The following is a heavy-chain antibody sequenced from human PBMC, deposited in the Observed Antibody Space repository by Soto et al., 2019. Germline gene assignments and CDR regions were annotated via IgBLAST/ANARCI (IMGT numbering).Heavy chain of an antibody. Sequence: EVQLLESGGGLVQPGGSLRLSCTASGFTFSSHAMTWVRQAPGKGLEWVSGLSDSGGSIYYADSVKGRFTISRDNSMNTLDLQINSLRAEDTAVYYCAKVSSSWYAGFFDLWGQGTLVSVSS. CDR2: LSDSGGSI. CDR1: GFTFSSHA. V-gene: IGHV3-23*01. J-gene: IGHJ4*02. D-gene: IGHD6-13*01. CDR3: AKVSSSWYAGFFDL.